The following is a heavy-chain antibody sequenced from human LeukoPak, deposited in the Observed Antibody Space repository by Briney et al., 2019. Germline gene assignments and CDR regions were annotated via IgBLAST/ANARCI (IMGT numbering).Heavy chain of an antibody. CDR2: ISTSGTTI. D-gene: IGHD2-2*01. Sequence: GGSLRLSCEASHFILSDYEMNWVRQAPGKGLEWVSYISTSGTTIYYADSVKGRFTISRDNAKNSLYLQMNSLRAEDTALYYCARVQGYCSSTSCYFDYWGQGTLVTVSS. V-gene: IGHV3-48*03. J-gene: IGHJ4*02. CDR3: ARVQGYCSSTSCYFDY. CDR1: HFILSDYE.